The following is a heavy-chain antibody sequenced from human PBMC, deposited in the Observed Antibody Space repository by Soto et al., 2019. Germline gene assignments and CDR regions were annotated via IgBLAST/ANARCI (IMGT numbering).Heavy chain of an antibody. CDR2: IYPYDSDT. CDR1: GYSFTTYW. V-gene: IGHV5-51*01. D-gene: IGHD3-10*01. CDR3: ARQGSKYGPNFDF. J-gene: IGHJ4*02. Sequence: EVQLVQSGAEVKKPGESLKISCKGSGYSFTTYWIGWVRQMPGKGLEWMGIIYPYDSDTRYSPSFQGQATFSADESITTASLQWTSLKASATAIYYCARQGSKYGPNFDFWGQGTLVTVSP.